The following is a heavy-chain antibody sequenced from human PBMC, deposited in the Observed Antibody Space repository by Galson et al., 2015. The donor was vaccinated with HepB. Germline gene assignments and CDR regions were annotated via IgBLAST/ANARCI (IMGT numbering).Heavy chain of an antibody. J-gene: IGHJ6*02. CDR2: ISAYNGNT. Sequence: SVKVSCKASGYTFTSYGISWVRQAPGQGLEWMEWISAYNGNTNYAQKLQGRVTMTTDTSTSTAYMELRSLRSDDTAVYYCARDYGYCSGGSCSYGMDVWGQGTTVTVSS. D-gene: IGHD2-15*01. CDR3: ARDYGYCSGGSCSYGMDV. CDR1: GYTFTSYG. V-gene: IGHV1-18*04.